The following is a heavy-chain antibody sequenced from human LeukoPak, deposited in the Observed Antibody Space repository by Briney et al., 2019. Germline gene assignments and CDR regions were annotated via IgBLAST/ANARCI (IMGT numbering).Heavy chain of an antibody. J-gene: IGHJ4*02. D-gene: IGHD5/OR15-5a*01. CDR1: GFTVSSNY. Sequence: GGSLRLSCAASGFTVSSNYMSWVRQAPGKGLEWVSVIYSGGSTYYADSVTGRFTISRDNSKNTLYLQMNSLRAEDTAVYYCARVGGVYDFGYWGQGTLVTVSS. CDR2: IYSGGST. V-gene: IGHV3-53*01. CDR3: ARVGGVYDFGY.